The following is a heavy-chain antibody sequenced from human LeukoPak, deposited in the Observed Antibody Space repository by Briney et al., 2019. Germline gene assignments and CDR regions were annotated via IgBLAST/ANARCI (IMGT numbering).Heavy chain of an antibody. Sequence: GGSLRLSCAASGFTFSDYYMSWIRQAPGKGLEWVAYISSSGNTRYYADSVKGRFTISRDNAKNSLYVQMNSLRAEDTAVYYCAWGGMAAFDSWGQGTLVTVSS. V-gene: IGHV3-11*04. CDR3: AWGGMAAFDS. CDR2: ISSSGNTR. J-gene: IGHJ4*02. D-gene: IGHD3-16*01. CDR1: GFTFSDYY.